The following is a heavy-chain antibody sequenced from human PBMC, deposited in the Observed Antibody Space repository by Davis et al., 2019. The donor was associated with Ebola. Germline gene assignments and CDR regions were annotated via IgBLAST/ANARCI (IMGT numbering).Heavy chain of an antibody. D-gene: IGHD2-8*02. CDR1: GGSISTTSHH. CDR3: GRLRVVYASHWFDP. Sequence: SETLSLTCTVSGGSISTTSHHWGWLRQPPGKGLEWIGSIYYSGSTYYNPSLKSRATISVNTSKNLFSLKLGSVTAEDTAVYYCGRLRVVYASHWFDPWGQGTLVTVAS. J-gene: IGHJ5*02. CDR2: IYYSGST. V-gene: IGHV4-39*02.